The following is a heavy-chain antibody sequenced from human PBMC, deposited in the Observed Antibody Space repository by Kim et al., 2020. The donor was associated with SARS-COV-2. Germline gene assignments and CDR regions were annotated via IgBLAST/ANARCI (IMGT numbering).Heavy chain of an antibody. CDR2: IYWDDDK. Sequence: SGPTLVNPTQTLTLTCTFSGFSLSTSGVGVGWIRQPPGKALEWLALIYWDDDKRYSPSLKSRLTITKDTSKNQVVLTMTNMDPVDTATYYCAHSSLELATARDWYFDLWGRGTLVTVSS. V-gene: IGHV2-5*02. D-gene: IGHD1-26*01. CDR3: AHSSLELATARDWYFDL. J-gene: IGHJ2*01. CDR1: GFSLSTSGVG.